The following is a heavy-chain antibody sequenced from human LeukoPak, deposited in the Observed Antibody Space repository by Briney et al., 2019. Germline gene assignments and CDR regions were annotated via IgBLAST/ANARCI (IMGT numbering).Heavy chain of an antibody. CDR1: GYTGIELS. CDR3: ARSIAARRDWFDP. D-gene: IGHD6-6*01. J-gene: IGHJ5*02. Sequence: ASVKVSCKVSGYTGIELSMHWVRQAPGQGLEWMGWINPNSGGTNYAQKFQGRVTMTRDTSISTDYMELSRLRSDDTAVYYCARSIAARRDWFDPWGQGTLVTVSS. CDR2: INPNSGGT. V-gene: IGHV1-2*02.